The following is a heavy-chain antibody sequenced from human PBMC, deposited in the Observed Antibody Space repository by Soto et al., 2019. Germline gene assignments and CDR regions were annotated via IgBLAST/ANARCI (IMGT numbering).Heavy chain of an antibody. CDR3: AFGNIVDY. J-gene: IGHJ4*02. CDR2: ISYDGSNK. CDR1: GFTFSSYG. Sequence: QVQLVESGGGVVQPGRSLRLSCAASGFTFSSYGMHWVRQAPGKGLEWVAVISYDGSNKYYADSVKGRFTISRDNSKNTLYLQMNSLRAEDTAVYYCAFGNIVDYWGQGTLVTVSS. D-gene: IGHD3-10*01. V-gene: IGHV3-30*03.